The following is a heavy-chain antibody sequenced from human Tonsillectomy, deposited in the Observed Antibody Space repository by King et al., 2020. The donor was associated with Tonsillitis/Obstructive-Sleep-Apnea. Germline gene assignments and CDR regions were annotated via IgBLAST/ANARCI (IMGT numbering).Heavy chain of an antibody. CDR1: GGSISSNY. J-gene: IGHJ5*02. V-gene: IGHV4-59*08. Sequence: QLQESGPGLVKPSETLSLTCTVSGGSISSNYWSWIRQPPGKGLEWIGYIYYSGSTNYNPSLKSRVTISVDTSKNQFSLKLSSVTAADTAVYYCATIDDGGIDPWGRETLVTVSS. CDR2: IYYSGST. CDR3: ATIDDGGIDP. D-gene: IGHD4-23*01.